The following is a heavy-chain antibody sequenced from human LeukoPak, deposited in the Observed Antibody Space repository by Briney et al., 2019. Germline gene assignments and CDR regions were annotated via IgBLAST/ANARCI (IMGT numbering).Heavy chain of an antibody. Sequence: GSLRLSCAASGFSFSTYWMHWVRQAPGRGLVWVSRINSDGSSTTYADSVKCRFTLSRDNAKNTLYLQMNGLRAEDTAVYYCALGTKPLSYHFFDYWGQGALVTVSS. J-gene: IGHJ4*02. V-gene: IGHV3-74*03. CDR3: ALGTKPLSYHFFDY. CDR2: INSDGSST. D-gene: IGHD1-7*01. CDR1: GFSFSTYW.